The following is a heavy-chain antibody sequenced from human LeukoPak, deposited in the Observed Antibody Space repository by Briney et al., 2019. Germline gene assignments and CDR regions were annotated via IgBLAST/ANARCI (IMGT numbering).Heavy chain of an antibody. J-gene: IGHJ6*02. D-gene: IGHD3-10*01. Sequence: SETLSLTCTVSGGSISSYYWSWIRQPPGKGLEWIGFIFYSGSTNYNPSLKGRVTISVDTSRNQFSLKLSSVTAADTAVYYCARGGYYYGSGRAYGMDVWGQGTAVTVSS. CDR1: GGSISSYY. CDR3: ARGGYYYGSGRAYGMDV. CDR2: IFYSGST. V-gene: IGHV4-59*01.